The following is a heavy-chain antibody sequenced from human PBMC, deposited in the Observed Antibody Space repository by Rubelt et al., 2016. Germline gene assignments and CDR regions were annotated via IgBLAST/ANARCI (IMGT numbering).Heavy chain of an antibody. CDR3: ARESSSGWYIDY. CDR2: INPNSGGT. J-gene: IGHJ4*02. V-gene: IGHV1-2*06. Sequence: QVQLVQSGSELKKPGASVKVSCKASGYTFTGYYMHWVRQAPGQGLEWVGRINPNSGGTNYAQKVQGRVTRTRDTSITTAYRELSRLRSDDTAVFYCARESSSGWYIDYWGQGTLVTVSS. D-gene: IGHD6-19*01. CDR1: GYTFTGYY.